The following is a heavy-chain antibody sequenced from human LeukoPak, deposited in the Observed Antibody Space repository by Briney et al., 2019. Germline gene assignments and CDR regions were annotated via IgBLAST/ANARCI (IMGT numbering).Heavy chain of an antibody. V-gene: IGHV5-51*01. Sequence: GESLKISCKGSGYNFTDYCIGWVRPMPGKGLEWRGIIYPGDSDSRYSASFQGQVTISVDKSLNTAYLQWTSLKASDSAMYYCARRLYYYESSGYFLGWFDPWGQGTLVTVSS. CDR1: GYNFTDYC. D-gene: IGHD3-22*01. J-gene: IGHJ5*02. CDR2: IYPGDSDS. CDR3: ARRLYYYESSGYFLGWFDP.